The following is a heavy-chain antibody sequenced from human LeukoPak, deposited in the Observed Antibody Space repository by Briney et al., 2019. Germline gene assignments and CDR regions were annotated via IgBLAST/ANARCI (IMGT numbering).Heavy chain of an antibody. Sequence: GGSLRLSCAASGFTFSNYGMHWVRQPPGKGLEWVTFIWYDGSNIYYADSVKGRFTISRDNANNTLYLHLNSPRAEDTAGYYCARDPSPSTTWFPFDSWGQGTPVTVSS. CDR2: IWYDGSNI. J-gene: IGHJ4*02. D-gene: IGHD2-2*01. CDR3: ARDPSPSTTWFPFDS. CDR1: GFTFSNYG. V-gene: IGHV3-33*01.